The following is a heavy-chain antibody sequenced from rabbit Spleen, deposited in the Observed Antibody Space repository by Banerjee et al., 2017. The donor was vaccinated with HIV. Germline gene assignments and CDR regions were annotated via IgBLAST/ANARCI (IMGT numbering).Heavy chain of an antibody. CDR1: GFSFSNKAV. D-gene: IGHD6-1*01. J-gene: IGHJ4*01. V-gene: IGHV1S45*01. CDR2: INAVTGKA. CDR3: ARGPPYAGYAGYGYVYLNL. Sequence: QERLVESGGGLVKPEGSLTLTCKASGFSFSNKAVMCWVRQAPGKGLEWIACINAVTGKAVYASWAKGRFTFSKTSSTTVTLQVTSLTAADTATYFCARGPPYAGYAGYGYVYLNLWGQGTLVTVS.